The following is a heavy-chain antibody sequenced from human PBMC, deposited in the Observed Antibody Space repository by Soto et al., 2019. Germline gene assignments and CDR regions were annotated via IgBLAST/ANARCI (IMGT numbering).Heavy chain of an antibody. Sequence: QVQLQESGPGLVKPSQTLSLTCTVSGGSISSGDYYWSWIRQPPGKGLEWIGYIYYSGSTYYNSSLKRRVTISVDTSKNQFSLKLSSVTAADTAVYYCAREEAYGDYLAYWGQGTLVTVSS. CDR3: AREEAYGDYLAY. CDR2: IYYSGST. V-gene: IGHV4-30-4*01. D-gene: IGHD4-17*01. J-gene: IGHJ4*02. CDR1: GGSISSGDYY.